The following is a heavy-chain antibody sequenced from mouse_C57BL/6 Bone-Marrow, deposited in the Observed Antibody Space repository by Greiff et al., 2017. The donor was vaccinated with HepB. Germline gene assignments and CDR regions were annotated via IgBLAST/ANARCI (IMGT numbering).Heavy chain of an antibody. CDR3: ARREEL. Sequence: VKLQESGAELARPGASVKLSCKASGYTFTSYGISWVKQRTGQGLEWIGAIYPRSGNTYNNEKFKGTATRTADKSSSTAYMALRSLTSEDSAVYFWARREELWGQGTLVTVSA. J-gene: IGHJ3*01. CDR2: IYPRSGNT. V-gene: IGHV1-81*01. CDR1: GYTFTSYG.